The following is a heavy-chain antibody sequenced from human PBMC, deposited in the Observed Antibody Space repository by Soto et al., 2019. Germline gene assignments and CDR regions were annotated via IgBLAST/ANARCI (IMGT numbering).Heavy chain of an antibody. CDR2: ISGSGDST. CDR3: ARRGPGSYFDY. D-gene: IGHD2-15*01. Sequence: EVQLLDSGGGLVQPGGSLRLSCAASGFTFSNYAMNWVRQAPGKGLEWVSVISGSGDSTYYADSVKGRFTISRDNSKNTRYPQMNSLRAEDTAVYYCARRGPGSYFDYWGQGTLVTVSS. V-gene: IGHV3-23*01. J-gene: IGHJ4*02. CDR1: GFTFSNYA.